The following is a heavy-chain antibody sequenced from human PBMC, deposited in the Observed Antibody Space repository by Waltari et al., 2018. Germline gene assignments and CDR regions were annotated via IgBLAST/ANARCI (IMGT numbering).Heavy chain of an antibody. D-gene: IGHD3-16*01. J-gene: IGHJ4*02. CDR3: ARYLNWGLPRFDN. Sequence: EVQLAESGGAVVRPGGSLRLTCVASGFKFNDYGMSWVRRVPGNWLEWVSGSTWNGGIISYSDSVKGRFTITRDNDKNSLSLQMTSLRVEDTALYYCARYLNWGLPRFDNWGQGTQVTVSS. CDR1: GFKFNDYG. CDR2: STWNGGII. V-gene: IGHV3-20*04.